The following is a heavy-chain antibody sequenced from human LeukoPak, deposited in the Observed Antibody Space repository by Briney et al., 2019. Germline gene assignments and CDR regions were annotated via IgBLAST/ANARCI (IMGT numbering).Heavy chain of an antibody. Sequence: GRSLRLSCAASGFTFSSYGMHWVRQAPGKGLEWVAVISYDGSNKCYADSVKGRFTISRDNSKNTLYLQMNSLRAEDTAVYYCAKEGGSWYYFDYWGQGTLVTVSS. CDR3: AKEGGSWYYFDY. CDR1: GFTFSSYG. J-gene: IGHJ4*02. V-gene: IGHV3-30*18. D-gene: IGHD6-13*01. CDR2: ISYDGSNK.